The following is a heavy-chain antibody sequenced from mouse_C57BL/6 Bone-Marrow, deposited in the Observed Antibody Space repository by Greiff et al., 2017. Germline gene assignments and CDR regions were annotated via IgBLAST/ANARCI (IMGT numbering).Heavy chain of an antibody. CDR3: ARGRCDSSLAY. V-gene: IGHV1-64*01. CDR2: IYPSSGST. Sequence: VHLQQPGAELVKPGASVKLSCKASGYTFTSYWMHWVKQRPGQGLEWIGEIYPSSGSTNYNEKFKSKATLTVDKSSSTAYMQLSSLTSEDSAVYYCARGRCDSSLAYWGQGTLVTVSA. J-gene: IGHJ3*01. D-gene: IGHD1-3*01. CDR1: GYTFTSYW.